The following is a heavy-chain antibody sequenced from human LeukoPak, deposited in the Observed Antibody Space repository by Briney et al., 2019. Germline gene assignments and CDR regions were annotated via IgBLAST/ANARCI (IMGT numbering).Heavy chain of an antibody. Sequence: PETLSLTCTVSGYSISRGYYWGWIRQPPGKGLEWIGSIYHTGNTYSNPPLKSRVTISVDTSKNQFSLRLNSVTAADTAVYYCARYNPSGYDLDYWGQGSLVTVSS. CDR2: IYHTGNT. CDR3: ARYNPSGYDLDY. V-gene: IGHV4-38-2*02. J-gene: IGHJ4*02. CDR1: GYSISRGYY. D-gene: IGHD5-12*01.